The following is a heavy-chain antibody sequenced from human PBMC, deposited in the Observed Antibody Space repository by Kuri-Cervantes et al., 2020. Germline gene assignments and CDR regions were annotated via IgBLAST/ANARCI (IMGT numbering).Heavy chain of an antibody. Sequence: SETLSLTCTVSGGSISSYYWSWIRQPPGKGLEWIGYIYYSGSTNYNPSLKSRVTISVDTSKNQFSLKLSSVTDADTAVYYCARDRWTKGAGFDYWGQGTLVTVSS. J-gene: IGHJ4*02. CDR1: GGSISSYY. CDR2: IYYSGST. D-gene: IGHD2-15*01. CDR3: ARDRWTKGAGFDY. V-gene: IGHV4-59*01.